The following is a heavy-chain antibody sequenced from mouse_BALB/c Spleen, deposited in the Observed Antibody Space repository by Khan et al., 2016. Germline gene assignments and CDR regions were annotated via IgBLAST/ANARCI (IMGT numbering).Heavy chain of an antibody. V-gene: IGHV14-3*02. D-gene: IGHD2-3*01. CDR3: ARSPIYDGYSDY. CDR2: IDPANGNT. Sequence: EVQLQESGAELVKPGASVKLSCTASGFNIKDTYMHWVKQRPEQGLEWIGRIDPANGNTKYDPKFQGKATITADTSSNTAYLQLSSLTSEDTAVYYCARSPIYDGYSDYWGQGTTLTVSS. J-gene: IGHJ2*01. CDR1: GFNIKDTY.